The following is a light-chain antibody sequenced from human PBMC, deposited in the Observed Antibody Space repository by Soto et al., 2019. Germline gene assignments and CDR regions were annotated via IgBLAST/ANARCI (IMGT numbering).Light chain of an antibody. CDR1: SGDIGGYMY. CDR2: DVS. J-gene: IGLJ2*01. V-gene: IGLV2-14*03. Sequence: QSALTQPASVSGSPGQSLTISCTGTSGDIGGYMYVSWYQQHPGKAPKLIIYDVSDRPSGISSRFSGTKSGNTASLTISGLQAEDEADYYCNSYTSRRTLVFGGGTKLTVL. CDR3: NSYTSRRTLV.